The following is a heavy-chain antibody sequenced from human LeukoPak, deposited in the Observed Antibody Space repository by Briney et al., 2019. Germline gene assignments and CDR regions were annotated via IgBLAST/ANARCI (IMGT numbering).Heavy chain of an antibody. Sequence: SETLSPTCTVSGGSISSSSYYWGWIRQPPGKGLEWIGSIYYSGSTYYNPSLKSRVTISVDTSKNQFSLKLSSVTAADTAVYYCARDYWTVTTRDPLYYYYGMDVWGQGTTVNVSS. D-gene: IGHD4-17*01. CDR2: IYYSGST. CDR1: GGSISSSSYY. V-gene: IGHV4-39*07. J-gene: IGHJ6*02. CDR3: ARDYWTVTTRDPLYYYYGMDV.